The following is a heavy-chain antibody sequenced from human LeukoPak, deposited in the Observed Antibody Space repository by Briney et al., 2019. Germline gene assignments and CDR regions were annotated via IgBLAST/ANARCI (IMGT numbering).Heavy chain of an antibody. CDR1: GYTFTGYY. CDR3: ARISSSSDYYYMDV. J-gene: IGHJ6*03. Sequence: ASVKVSCKASGYTFTGYYMHWVRQAPGQGLEWMGWINPNSGDTNYAQKFQGRVTMTRDTSISTAYMELSRLRSDDTAVYYCARISSSSDYYYMDVWGKGTTVTVSS. V-gene: IGHV1-2*02. D-gene: IGHD6-6*01. CDR2: INPNSGDT.